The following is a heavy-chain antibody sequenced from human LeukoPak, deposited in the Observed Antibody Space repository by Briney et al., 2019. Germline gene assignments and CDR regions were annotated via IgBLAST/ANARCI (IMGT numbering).Heavy chain of an antibody. CDR2: IYPGNSDT. Sequence: GGSLKISCKGSGYGFTNYWIGWVRQMPGKGLEWVGIIYPGNSDTRYSPSFQGQVTISADKSISTAYLQWGSLKASDTAMYYCARLFTGGSGGYHDYWGQGTQVTVSS. D-gene: IGHD5-12*01. CDR1: GYGFTNYW. CDR3: ARLFTGGSGGYHDY. V-gene: IGHV5-51*01. J-gene: IGHJ4*02.